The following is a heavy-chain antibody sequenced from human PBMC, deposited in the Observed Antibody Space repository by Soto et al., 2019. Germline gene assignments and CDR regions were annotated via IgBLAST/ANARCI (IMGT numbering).Heavy chain of an antibody. CDR3: ARASLIAAAGTTPAYYYGMDV. D-gene: IGHD6-13*01. V-gene: IGHV1-2*04. CDR1: GYTFTGYD. Sequence: ASVKVSCKASGYTFTGYDMHWVRQAPGQGLEWMGWINPNSGGTNYAQKFQGWVTMTRDTSISTAYMELSRLRSDDTAVYYCARASLIAAAGTTPAYYYGMDVWGQGTTVTVSS. CDR2: INPNSGGT. J-gene: IGHJ6*02.